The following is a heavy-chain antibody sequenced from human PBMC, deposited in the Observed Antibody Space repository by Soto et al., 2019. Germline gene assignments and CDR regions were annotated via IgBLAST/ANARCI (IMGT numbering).Heavy chain of an antibody. J-gene: IGHJ5*02. CDR3: AKEKTDYGDYDLNWFGP. CDR2: ISGSGGST. V-gene: IGHV3-23*01. CDR1: GFTFSSYA. D-gene: IGHD4-17*01. Sequence: GGSLRLSCAASGFTFSSYAMSWVRQAPGKGLEWVSAISGSGGSTYYADSVKGRFTISRDNSKNTLYLQMNSLRAEDTAVYYCAKEKTDYGDYDLNWFGPWGQGTLVTVSS.